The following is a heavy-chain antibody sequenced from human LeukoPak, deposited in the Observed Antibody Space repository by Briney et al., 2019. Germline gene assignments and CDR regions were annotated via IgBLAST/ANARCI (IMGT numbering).Heavy chain of an antibody. D-gene: IGHD3-10*01. Sequence: GGSLRLSCAASGFTFSSYEMNWVRQAPGKGLEWVSYISSSGSTIYYADSVKGRFTICRDNAKNSLYLQMNSLRAEDTAVYYCARERSYYYGSGGYPGDAFDIWGQGTMVTVSS. CDR1: GFTFSSYE. CDR3: ARERSYYYGSGGYPGDAFDI. CDR2: ISSSGSTI. V-gene: IGHV3-48*03. J-gene: IGHJ3*02.